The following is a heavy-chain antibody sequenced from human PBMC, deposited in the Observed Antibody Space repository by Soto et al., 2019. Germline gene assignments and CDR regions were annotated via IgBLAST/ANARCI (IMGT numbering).Heavy chain of an antibody. J-gene: IGHJ4*02. D-gene: IGHD6-6*01. CDR2: ITSKADGGTT. CDR1: GLSFSNAW. CDR3: TTAFEAPDS. V-gene: IGHV3-15*01. Sequence: EVQLVESGGGLVKPGGSLRLSCTASGLSFSNAWMSWVRQFPGKGLEWVGRITSKADGGTTDLAAPVKGRFTISRDDSKNTLYLQLNSLKTEDTAVYYCTTAFEAPDSWGKGTLVTISS.